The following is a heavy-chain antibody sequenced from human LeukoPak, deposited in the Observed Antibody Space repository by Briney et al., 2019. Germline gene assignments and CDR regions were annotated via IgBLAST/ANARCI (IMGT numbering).Heavy chain of an antibody. J-gene: IGHJ1*01. D-gene: IGHD4-17*01. CDR1: GFTFSSYG. Sequence: GGSLRLSCAASGFTFSSYGMSWVRQAPGKGLEWVSAISGSGSSTYYADSVKGRFTISRDNSKNTLYLQMNSLRAEDTAKYYCAKYGDYGYFQHWGQGTLVTVSS. CDR2: ISGSGSST. CDR3: AKYGDYGYFQH. V-gene: IGHV3-23*01.